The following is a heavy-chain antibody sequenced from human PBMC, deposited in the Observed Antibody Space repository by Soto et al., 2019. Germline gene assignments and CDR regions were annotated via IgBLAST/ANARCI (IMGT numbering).Heavy chain of an antibody. D-gene: IGHD3-3*01. V-gene: IGHV3-74*01. CDR3: ARALSPGGLRFLEWLFDY. J-gene: IGHJ4*02. CDR2: INSDGSST. CDR1: GFTFSSYW. Sequence: EVQLVESGGGLVQPGGSLRLSCAASGFTFSSYWMHWVRQAPGKGLVWVSRINSDGSSTSYADSVKGRFTISRDNAKNTLYLQMNSLRAEDTAVYYCARALSPGGLRFLEWLFDYWGQGTLVTVSS.